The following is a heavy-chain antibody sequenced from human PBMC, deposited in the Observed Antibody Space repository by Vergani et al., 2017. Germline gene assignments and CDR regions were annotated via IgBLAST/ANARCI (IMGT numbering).Heavy chain of an antibody. CDR1: GFTFSAHA. CDR2: INWNSDSI. V-gene: IGHV3-9*01. D-gene: IGHD6-13*01. CDR3: VKDIAASGNYWYFDL. J-gene: IGHJ2*01. Sequence: EVQLLESGGGLVQPGGSLRLSCEASGFTFSAHAMSWVRQAPGKGLEWVSGINWNSDSIAYADSVKGRFTISRDNAKNSLYLQMNSLRAEDTALYYCVKDIAASGNYWYFDLWGRGTLVTVSS.